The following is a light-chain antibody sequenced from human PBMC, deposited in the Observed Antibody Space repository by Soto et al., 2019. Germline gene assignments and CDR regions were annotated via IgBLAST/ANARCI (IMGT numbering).Light chain of an antibody. J-gene: IGKJ1*01. V-gene: IGKV1-5*03. CDR3: QHYNNYSPRT. CDR2: QAS. CDR1: RSTNW. Sequence: DIQMTQSPSTLSASVGDRVTITCRTSRSTNWVAWYQQKPGKAPKLLIYQASSLESGVPSRFSGSGSGTEFTLTISSLQPDDFAAYYCQHYNNYSPRTFGQGTKVEIK.